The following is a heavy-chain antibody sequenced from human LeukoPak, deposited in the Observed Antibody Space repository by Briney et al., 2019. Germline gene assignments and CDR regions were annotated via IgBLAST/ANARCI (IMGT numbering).Heavy chain of an antibody. CDR2: IWYDGSKK. V-gene: IGHV3-33*06. CDR1: GFSFSSYG. D-gene: IGHD6-13*01. CDR3: VKDTAAWSAYFDY. J-gene: IGHJ4*02. Sequence: GRSLRLSCAASGFSFSSYGFHWVRQAPGKGLEWVAVIWYDGSKKYYPDSVKGRFTISRDNSKSTLYLQMSSLRAEDTAVYYCVKDTAAWSAYFDYWGQGTLVTVSS.